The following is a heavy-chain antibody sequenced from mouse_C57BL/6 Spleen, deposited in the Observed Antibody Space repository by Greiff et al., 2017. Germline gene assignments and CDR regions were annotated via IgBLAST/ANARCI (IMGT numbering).Heavy chain of an antibody. CDR3: ARRAPFYAMDY. CDR1: GFTFSDYY. J-gene: IGHJ4*01. V-gene: IGHV5-12*01. CDR2: ISNGGGST. Sequence: EVKLQESGGGLVQPGGSLKLSCAASGFTFSDYYMYWVRQTPEKRLEWVAYISNGGGSTYYPDTVKGRFTISRDNAKNTLYLQMSRLKSEDTAMYYCARRAPFYAMDYWGQGTSVTVSS.